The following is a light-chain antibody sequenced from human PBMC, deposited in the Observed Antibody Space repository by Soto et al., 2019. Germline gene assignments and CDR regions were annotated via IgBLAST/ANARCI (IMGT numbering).Light chain of an antibody. Sequence: EIVLTQSPGTLSLSPGERGTLSCRASQSVSSSYLAWYQQKPGQAPRLLIYGASSRATGIPDRFSGSGSGTDFTLTISRLEPEDFAVYYCQQYGSSPTWTFGQGTKVDIK. CDR2: GAS. CDR1: QSVSSSY. V-gene: IGKV3-20*01. J-gene: IGKJ1*01. CDR3: QQYGSSPTWT.